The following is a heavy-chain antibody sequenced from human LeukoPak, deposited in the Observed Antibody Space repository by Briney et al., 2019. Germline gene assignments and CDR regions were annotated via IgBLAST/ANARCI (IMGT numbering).Heavy chain of an antibody. CDR1: GGSISSSSYY. D-gene: IGHD6-6*01. Sequence: SETLSLTCTVSGGSISSSSYYWGWIRQPPGKGLEWIGSIYYSGSTYYNPSLKSRLTMSVDTSKNQFSLRLSSVSAADTAVYYCAREYSSSSGRTFDYWGQGTLVTVSS. CDR2: IYYSGST. J-gene: IGHJ4*02. CDR3: AREYSSSSGRTFDY. V-gene: IGHV4-39*07.